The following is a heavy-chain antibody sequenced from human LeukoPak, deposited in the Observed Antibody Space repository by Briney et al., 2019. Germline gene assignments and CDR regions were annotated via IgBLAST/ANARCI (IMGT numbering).Heavy chain of an antibody. Sequence: ASVKVSCKASGYTFTGYYMHWVRQAPGQGLEWMGWINPNSGGTNYAQKFQGRVTMTRDTSISTAYMELSSLRSDDTAVYYCARTRHCSGGSCPNWFDPWGQGTLVTVSS. CDR1: GYTFTGYY. J-gene: IGHJ5*02. D-gene: IGHD2-15*01. CDR2: INPNSGGT. V-gene: IGHV1-2*02. CDR3: ARTRHCSGGSCPNWFDP.